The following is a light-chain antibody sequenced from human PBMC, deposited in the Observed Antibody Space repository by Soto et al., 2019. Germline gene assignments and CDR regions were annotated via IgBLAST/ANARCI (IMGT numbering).Light chain of an antibody. CDR2: KTS. V-gene: IGKV1-5*03. CDR3: QHYDSYSP. Sequence: DIQMTQSPSILSASVGDTVTITCRASQTITSRLAWYQQKPGKAPNLLIYKTSTLESGVPSRFSGSGSGTEFSLTISSLQPDDFATYYCQHYDSYSPFGGGTKVEIK. CDR1: QTITSR. J-gene: IGKJ4*01.